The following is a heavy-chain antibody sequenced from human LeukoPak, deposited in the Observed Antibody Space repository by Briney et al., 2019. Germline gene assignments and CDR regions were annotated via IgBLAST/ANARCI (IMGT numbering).Heavy chain of an antibody. CDR1: GYIFTNYY. V-gene: IGHV1-46*01. CDR3: ARAGYDSSGYYSS. J-gene: IGHJ5*02. D-gene: IGHD3-22*01. Sequence: ASVKVSCKASGYIFTNYYMHWVRQAPGQGLEWMGVINPSGGSTTYAQKFQGRVTMTRDTSTSTVYMEVSSLRSEDTAVYYCARAGYDSSGYYSSWGQGTLVTVSS. CDR2: INPSGGST.